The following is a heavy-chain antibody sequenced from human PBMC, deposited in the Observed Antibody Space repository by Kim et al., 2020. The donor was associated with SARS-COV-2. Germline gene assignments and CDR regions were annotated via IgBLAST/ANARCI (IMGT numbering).Heavy chain of an antibody. CDR3: ARDGERYSSGGGAFDI. CDR2: IKQDGNQK. J-gene: IGHJ3*02. CDR1: GFTFSSYW. D-gene: IGHD6-19*01. V-gene: IGHV3-7*01. Sequence: GGSLRLSCAASGFTFSSYWMTWVRQAPGKGLEWVSNIKQDGNQKYYVDSVKGRFTISRDNAKNSLYLQMNSLRAEDTAVYYCARDGERYSSGGGAFDIWG.